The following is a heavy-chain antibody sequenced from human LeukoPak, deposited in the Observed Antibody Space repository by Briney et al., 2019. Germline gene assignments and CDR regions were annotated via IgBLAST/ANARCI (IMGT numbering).Heavy chain of an antibody. Sequence: PSETLSLTCTVSGGSISSSSYYWGWIRQPPGKGLEWIGSIYYSGSTYYNPSLKSRVTISVDTSKNQFSLKLSSVTAADTAVYYCARLLWFGEFNSKYYFDYWGQGTLVTVSS. CDR3: ARLLWFGEFNSKYYFDY. CDR1: GGSISSSSYY. CDR2: IYYSGST. V-gene: IGHV4-39*07. J-gene: IGHJ4*02. D-gene: IGHD3-10*01.